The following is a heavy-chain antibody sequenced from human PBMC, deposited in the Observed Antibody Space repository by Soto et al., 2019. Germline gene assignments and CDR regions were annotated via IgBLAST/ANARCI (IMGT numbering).Heavy chain of an antibody. Sequence: SETLSLTCTVSGGSISSYYWSWIRQPPGKGLEWIGYIYYSGSTNYNPSLKSRVTISVDTSKNQFSLKLSSVTAADTAVYYCARGKGGQLQYYYYYYGMDVWGQGTTVTVSS. CDR2: IYYSGST. CDR3: ARGKGGQLQYYYYYYGMDV. J-gene: IGHJ6*02. V-gene: IGHV4-59*12. D-gene: IGHD6-6*01. CDR1: GGSISSYY.